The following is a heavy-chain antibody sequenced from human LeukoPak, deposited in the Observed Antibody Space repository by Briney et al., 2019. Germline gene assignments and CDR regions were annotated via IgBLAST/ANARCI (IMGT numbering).Heavy chain of an antibody. D-gene: IGHD6-13*01. Sequence: GGSLRLSCAASGFTFSSDAMIWVRQAPGKGLEWVANIKQDGSEKYYVDSVKGRFTISRDNAKNSLYLQLNSLRAEDTAVYYCTREGITAAADYWGQGTLVTVSS. J-gene: IGHJ4*02. CDR3: TREGITAAADY. CDR2: IKQDGSEK. V-gene: IGHV3-7*01. CDR1: GFTFSSDA.